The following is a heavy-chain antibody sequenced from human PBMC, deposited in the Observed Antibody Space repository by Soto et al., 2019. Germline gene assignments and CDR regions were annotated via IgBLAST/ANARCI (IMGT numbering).Heavy chain of an antibody. V-gene: IGHV3-30*04. CDR2: ISYDGSNK. CDR1: GFTFSSYA. CDR3: ARSGPIRGYSYGYDAFDI. Sequence: GGSLRLSCAASGFTFSSYAMHWVRQAPGKGLEWVAVISYDGSNKYYADSVKGRFTISRDNSKNTLYLQMNSLRAEDTAVYYCARSGPIRGYSYGYDAFDIWGQGTMVTVSS. D-gene: IGHD5-18*01. J-gene: IGHJ3*02.